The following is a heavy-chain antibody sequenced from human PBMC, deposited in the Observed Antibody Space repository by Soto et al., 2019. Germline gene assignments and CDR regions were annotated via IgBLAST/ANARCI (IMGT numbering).Heavy chain of an antibody. V-gene: IGHV4-4*07. CDR1: GASISDYY. J-gene: IGHJ5*01. D-gene: IGHD6-19*01. CDR2: VYVTGTT. Sequence: SETLSLTCTVSGASISDYYWSWIRQPAGQALEWIGRVYVTGTTYFNPSLKSRVTMSVDTSNNQVSLKLSSVTAADSAIYYCARDGESTSGWYSFDSWGPGTLVTVSS. CDR3: ARDGESTSGWYSFDS.